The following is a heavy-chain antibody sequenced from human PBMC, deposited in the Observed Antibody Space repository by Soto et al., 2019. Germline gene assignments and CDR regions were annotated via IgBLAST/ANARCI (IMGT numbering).Heavy chain of an antibody. Sequence: QLQLQESGSGLVKPSQTLSLTCAVSGGSISSGGYSWSWLRQPPGKGLQWIGYISHSGSTYYNASLPSRVTISVDRTKNQCSLKLSSVNAADTAVYYGARTPDIWGQGTMVTVSS. V-gene: IGHV4-30-2*01. J-gene: IGHJ3*02. CDR3: ARTPDI. CDR2: ISHSGST. CDR1: GGSISSGGYS.